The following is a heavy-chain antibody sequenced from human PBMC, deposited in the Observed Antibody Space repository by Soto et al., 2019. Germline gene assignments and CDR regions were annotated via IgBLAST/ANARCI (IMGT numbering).Heavy chain of an antibody. Sequence: PGGSLRLSCAASGVTFSNAWMNWVRQAPGKGLEWVGRIKSKTDGGTTDYAAPVKGRFTISRDDSKNTLYLQMNSLKTEDTAVYYCTTGAAQMVTSYYYYYYGMDVWGQGTTVTVSS. D-gene: IGHD2-21*02. V-gene: IGHV3-15*07. CDR1: GVTFSNAW. CDR2: IKSKTDGGTT. CDR3: TTGAAQMVTSYYYYYYGMDV. J-gene: IGHJ6*02.